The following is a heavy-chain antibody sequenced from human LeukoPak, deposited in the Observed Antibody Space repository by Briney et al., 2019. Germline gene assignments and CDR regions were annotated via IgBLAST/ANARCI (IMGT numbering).Heavy chain of an antibody. CDR3: ARGSSSWYNFDY. CDR2: IRYDGSNK. J-gene: IGHJ4*02. CDR1: GFTFSSYG. D-gene: IGHD6-13*01. Sequence: GGSLRLSCAASGFTFSSYGMHWVRQAPGKGLEWVAFIRYDGSNKYYADSVKGRFTISRDNAKNSLYLQMNSLRAEDTAVYYCARGSSSWYNFDYWGQGTLVTVSS. V-gene: IGHV3-30*02.